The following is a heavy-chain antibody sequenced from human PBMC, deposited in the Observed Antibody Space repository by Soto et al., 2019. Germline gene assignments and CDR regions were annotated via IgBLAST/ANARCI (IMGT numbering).Heavy chain of an antibody. CDR3: VSQRTSVLTQAYFDY. J-gene: IGHJ4*02. V-gene: IGHV4-39*01. D-gene: IGHD2-8*01. CDR1: GGSVSNSNYY. CDR2: VYYRGRS. Sequence: SETLSLTCTVSGGSVSNSNYYWGWIRQSPGKGLEWIGSVYYRGRSYSKSSVKSRVTISVDTSKNQFSLNLNSVTASDTAVYYCVSQRTSVLTQAYFDYWGPGALVTVST.